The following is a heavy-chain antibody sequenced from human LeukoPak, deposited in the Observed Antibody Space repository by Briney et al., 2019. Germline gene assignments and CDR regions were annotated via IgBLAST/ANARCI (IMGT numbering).Heavy chain of an antibody. Sequence: GGSLRLSCAASGFTFRSYAMHWVRQAPGRGMEYVSAITSNGGTTFYAESVKGRFTISRDNSKNTLYLQMGSLRAEDMAVYYCARVLGGDYGDLGDYWGQGTLVTVSS. V-gene: IGHV3-64*02. J-gene: IGHJ4*02. D-gene: IGHD4-17*01. CDR1: GFTFRSYA. CDR3: ARVLGGDYGDLGDY. CDR2: ITSNGGTT.